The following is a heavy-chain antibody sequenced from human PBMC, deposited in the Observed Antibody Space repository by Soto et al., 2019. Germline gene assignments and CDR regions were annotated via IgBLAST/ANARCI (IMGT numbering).Heavy chain of an antibody. CDR2: INAGNDNT. V-gene: IGHV1-3*01. CDR1: GYTFIS. J-gene: IGHJ3*01. CDR3: TSGAALYAFDL. Sequence: QVQLVQSGAEVKKPGASVKVSCKAAGYTFISWVRQAPGQRLEWMGWINAGNDNTKYSQKFQGRVTITKDTSESTAYLELSSLRSEDTAVYYCTSGAALYAFDLWGKGPMVPVSS. D-gene: IGHD3-10*01.